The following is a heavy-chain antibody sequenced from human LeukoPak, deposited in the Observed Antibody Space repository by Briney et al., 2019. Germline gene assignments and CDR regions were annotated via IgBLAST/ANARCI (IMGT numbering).Heavy chain of an antibody. CDR3: ARLGSFEDY. Sequence: SQTLSLTCAISGESVSSKSATWNWIRQSPSRGLEWLGGTYYRSKWYNDYALSVNSRITINPDTSKNQFSLQLNSVTPEDTAVYYCARLGSFEDYWGQGTLVTVSS. CDR1: GESVSSKSAT. D-gene: IGHD1-26*01. V-gene: IGHV6-1*01. J-gene: IGHJ4*02. CDR2: TYYRSKWYN.